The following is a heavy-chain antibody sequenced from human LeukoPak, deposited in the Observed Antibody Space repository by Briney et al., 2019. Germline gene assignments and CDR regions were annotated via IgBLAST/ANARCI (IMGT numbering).Heavy chain of an antibody. D-gene: IGHD3-16*01. CDR2: INPNSGDT. CDR3: ARVRYRLAETYIDY. J-gene: IGHJ4*02. V-gene: IGHV1-2*02. CDR1: GYIFTGYY. Sequence: ASVKVSCEASGYIFTGYYMHWVRQAPGQGLEWMGWINPNSGDTNYAQKFQSRVTMTRDTSVSTAYMELSRLRSNDTAVYYCARVRYRLAETYIDYWGQGTLVTVSS.